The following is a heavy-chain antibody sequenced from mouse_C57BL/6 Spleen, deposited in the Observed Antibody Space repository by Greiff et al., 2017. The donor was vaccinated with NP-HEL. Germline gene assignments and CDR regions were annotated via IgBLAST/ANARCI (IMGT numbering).Heavy chain of an antibody. CDR3: ARHGYSQAWFAY. Sequence: QVQLQQSGAELVKPGASVKMSCKASGYTFTSYWITWVKQRPGQGLEWIGDIYPGSGSTNYNEKFKSKATLTVDTSSSTAYMQLSSLTSEDSAVYCCARHGYSQAWFAYWGQGTLVTVSA. J-gene: IGHJ3*01. CDR2: IYPGSGST. D-gene: IGHD2-3*01. CDR1: GYTFTSYW. V-gene: IGHV1-55*01.